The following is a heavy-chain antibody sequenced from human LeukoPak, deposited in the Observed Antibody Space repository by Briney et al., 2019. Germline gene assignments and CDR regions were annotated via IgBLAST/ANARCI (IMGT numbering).Heavy chain of an antibody. Sequence: SETLSLTCTVSGDSISSYYWSWIRQPPGKGLEWIGYIYHSGSIKYNPSLKSRVTMSVDTSKNQFSLKLSSVTAADTAVYYCARVGYEWGGLDYWGQGTLVTVSS. CDR3: ARVGYEWGGLDY. J-gene: IGHJ4*02. D-gene: IGHD3-16*01. CDR1: GDSISSYY. V-gene: IGHV4-59*01. CDR2: IYHSGSI.